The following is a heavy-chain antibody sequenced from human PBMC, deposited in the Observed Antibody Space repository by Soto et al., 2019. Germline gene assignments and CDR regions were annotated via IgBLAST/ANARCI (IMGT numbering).Heavy chain of an antibody. D-gene: IGHD6-13*01. CDR3: ARMASAGTLNWFDP. CDR1: GYTFINFD. J-gene: IGHJ5*02. CDR2: MNPGSGQT. Sequence: QVQLVQSGDEVKEPGASVRVSCEASGYTFINFDISWVRQAAGQGPEWLGWMNPGSGQTGYASKFQGRVAMTRDASTGTSHLELSSLTSDDTAVYYCARMASAGTLNWFDPWGQGTLVTVSS. V-gene: IGHV1-8*02.